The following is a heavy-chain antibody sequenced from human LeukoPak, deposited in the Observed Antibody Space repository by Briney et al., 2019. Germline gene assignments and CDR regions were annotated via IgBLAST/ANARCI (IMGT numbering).Heavy chain of an antibody. Sequence: GGSLRLSCAASGFTFSSYGMHWVRQAPGKGLEWVAVIWYGGSNKYYADSVKGRFTISRDNAKNSLYLQMNSLRAEDTAVYYCARDRGDYGDYGGDYWGQGTLVTVSS. V-gene: IGHV3-33*08. CDR3: ARDRGDYGDYGGDY. D-gene: IGHD4-17*01. CDR1: GFTFSSYG. J-gene: IGHJ4*02. CDR2: IWYGGSNK.